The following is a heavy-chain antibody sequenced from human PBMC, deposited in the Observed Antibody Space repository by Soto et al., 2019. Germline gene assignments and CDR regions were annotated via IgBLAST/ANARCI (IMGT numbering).Heavy chain of an antibody. Sequence: EVQLVESGGGLVQPGGSLRLSCAASGFTVSSNYMSWVRQAPGKGLEWVSVIYSGGSTYYADSVKGRFTISRDNSKNTLYLQMNSLRAEDTAVYYCARDLADRTSCYSKADTGYMDVWGKGTTVTVSS. CDR3: ARDLADRTSCYSKADTGYMDV. J-gene: IGHJ6*03. D-gene: IGHD2-2*02. CDR2: IYSGGST. V-gene: IGHV3-66*01. CDR1: GFTVSSNY.